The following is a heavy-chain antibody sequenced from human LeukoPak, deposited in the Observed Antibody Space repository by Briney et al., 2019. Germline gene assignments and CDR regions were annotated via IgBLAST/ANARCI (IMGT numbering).Heavy chain of an antibody. D-gene: IGHD6-19*01. Sequence: SETLSLTCAVYGGSFSGYYWSWIRQPPGKGLEWIGEINHSGSTNYNPSLKSRVTISVDTSKNQFSLKLSSVTAADTAVYYCARAKKQWLVPPVPNYFDYWGQGTLVTVSS. CDR2: INHSGST. CDR3: ARAKKQWLVPPVPNYFDY. CDR1: GGSFSGYY. V-gene: IGHV4-34*01. J-gene: IGHJ4*02.